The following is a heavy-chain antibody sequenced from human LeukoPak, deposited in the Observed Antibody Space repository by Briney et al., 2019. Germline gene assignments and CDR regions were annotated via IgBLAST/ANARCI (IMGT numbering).Heavy chain of an antibody. V-gene: IGHV4-4*07. CDR2: IYASGSTT. D-gene: IGHD5-24*01. CDR1: GGSISDYY. CDR3: ARRGDYFDS. J-gene: IGHJ4*02. Sequence: KPSETLSLTCIVSGGSISDYYWSWIRQPAGKGLEWIGRIYASGSTTNYNPSLKSRVTMSVDTSENQFSLKLSSVTAADTAVHYCARRGDYFDSWGRGTLVTVSS.